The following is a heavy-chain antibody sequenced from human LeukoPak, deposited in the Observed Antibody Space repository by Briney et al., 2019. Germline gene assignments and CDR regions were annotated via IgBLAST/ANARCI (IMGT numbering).Heavy chain of an antibody. CDR2: ISYDGSNK. Sequence: GGSLRLSCAASGFTFGSYAMHWVRQAPGKGLEWVAVISYDGSNKYYADSVKGRFTISRDNSKNTLYLQMNSLRAEDTAVYYCARTDSGWCPDYWGQGTLVTVSS. CDR3: ARTDSGWCPDY. V-gene: IGHV3-30-3*01. D-gene: IGHD6-19*01. J-gene: IGHJ4*02. CDR1: GFTFGSYA.